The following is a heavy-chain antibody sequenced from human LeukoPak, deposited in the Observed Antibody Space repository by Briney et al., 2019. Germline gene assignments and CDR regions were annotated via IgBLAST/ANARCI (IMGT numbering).Heavy chain of an antibody. Sequence: SETLSLTCAVSGCSISSGYYWGWIRQPPGKVLEWIGSIYHSGSTYYNPSLKSRVTISVDTSKNQFSLKLSSVTAADTAVYYCARDSLAQALGYPGYYYGMDVWGKGPTVTVSS. CDR1: GCSISSGYY. V-gene: IGHV4-38-2*02. CDR3: ARDSLAQALGYPGYYYGMDV. CDR2: IYHSGST. D-gene: IGHD2-15*01. J-gene: IGHJ6*04.